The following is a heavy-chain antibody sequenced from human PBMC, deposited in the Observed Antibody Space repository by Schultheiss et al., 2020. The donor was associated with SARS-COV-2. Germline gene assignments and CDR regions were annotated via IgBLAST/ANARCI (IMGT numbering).Heavy chain of an antibody. V-gene: IGHV3-73*01. CDR3: TRNSTSSGWFDP. J-gene: IGHJ5*01. Sequence: GGSLRLSCVTSGFSFSGSGIYWVRQASGKGLEWVGRIRSKARNYATTYAASVKGRFIISRDESRNTSYLQMNSLKIEDTAVYYCTRNSTSSGWFDPWGQGTTVTVSS. CDR1: GFSFSGSG. CDR2: IRSKARNYAT. D-gene: IGHD5-18*01.